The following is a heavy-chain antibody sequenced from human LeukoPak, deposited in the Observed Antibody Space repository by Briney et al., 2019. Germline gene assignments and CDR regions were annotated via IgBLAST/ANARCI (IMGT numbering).Heavy chain of an antibody. D-gene: IGHD2-2*03. CDR3: TKDMDPGGINV. CDR2: FSLDSDNV. Sequence: GRSLRLSCRASGFTFHEKYAMHWVRQAPGKGLEWVSGFSLDSDNVGYADSVRGRFTVSRDRAKNSLYLQMNYLRPEDTALYFCTKDMDPGGINVWGQGTTVIVSS. CDR1: GFTFHEKYA. V-gene: IGHV3-9*01. J-gene: IGHJ6*02.